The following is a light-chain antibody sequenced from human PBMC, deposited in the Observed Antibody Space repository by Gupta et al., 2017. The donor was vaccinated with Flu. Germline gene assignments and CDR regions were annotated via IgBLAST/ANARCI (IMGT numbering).Light chain of an antibody. V-gene: IGKV2-30*02. J-gene: IGKJ2*01. Sequence: DVVMTQSPLSLPVTLGQPASISCRSSQSLVHSDGDTYLNWFQQRPGQSPRRLIYKVSNRDSGVPDRLSGSGSGTDFTLKISRVEADDVGIYYCMQGLHWPYTFGQGTKLEMK. CDR1: QSLVHSDGDTY. CDR3: MQGLHWPYT. CDR2: KVS.